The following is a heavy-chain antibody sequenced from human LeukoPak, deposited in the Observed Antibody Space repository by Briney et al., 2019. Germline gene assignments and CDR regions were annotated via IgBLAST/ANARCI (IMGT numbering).Heavy chain of an antibody. CDR3: ARGRDIITMIIVVIPPLRS. V-gene: IGHV1-2*02. CDR1: GYTFTGYY. D-gene: IGHD3-22*01. Sequence: GASVKVSCKASGYTFTGYYMHWVRQAPGQGLEWMGWINPNSGGTNYAQKFQGRVTMTRDTSISTAYMELNRLRSDDTAVYYCARGRDIITMIIVVIPPLRSWGQGTLVTVSS. CDR2: INPNSGGT. J-gene: IGHJ4*02.